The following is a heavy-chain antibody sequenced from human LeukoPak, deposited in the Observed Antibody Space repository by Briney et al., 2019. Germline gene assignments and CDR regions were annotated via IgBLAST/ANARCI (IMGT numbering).Heavy chain of an antibody. V-gene: IGHV4-59*01. CDR2: IYYSGST. CDR1: GGSISSYY. J-gene: IGHJ3*02. Sequence: SETLSLICTVSGGSISSYYWSWSRQPPGKGLEWIGYIYYSGSTNYNPSLKSRVTISVDTSKNQFSLKLSSVTAADTAVYYCARDGYSSGWGRAFDIWGQGTMVTVSS. CDR3: ARDGYSSGWGRAFDI. D-gene: IGHD6-19*01.